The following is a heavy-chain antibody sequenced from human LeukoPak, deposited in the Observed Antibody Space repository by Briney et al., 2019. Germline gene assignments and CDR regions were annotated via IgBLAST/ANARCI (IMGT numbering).Heavy chain of an antibody. CDR1: GGTFSSYA. D-gene: IGHD3-10*01. J-gene: IGHJ6*02. CDR3: ARGDITMVRGVIIRYYYYGMDV. Sequence: LVKVSCKASGGTFSSYAISWVRQAPGQGLEWMGGIIPIFGTANYAQKFQGRVTITADESTSTAYMELSSLRSEDTAVYYCARGDITMVRGVIIRYYYYGMDVWGQGTTVTVSS. CDR2: IIPIFGTA. V-gene: IGHV1-69*13.